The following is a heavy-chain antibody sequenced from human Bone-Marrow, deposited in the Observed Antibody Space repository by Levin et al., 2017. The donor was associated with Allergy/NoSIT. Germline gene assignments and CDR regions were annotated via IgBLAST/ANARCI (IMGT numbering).Heavy chain of an antibody. J-gene: IGHJ5*02. CDR3: AKGRKRERAADGGWFDP. V-gene: IGHV3-9*01. Sequence: GGSLRLSCAASGFTFDDYAMHWVRQAPGKGLEWVSGISWNSGSIGYADSVKGRFTISRDNAKNSLYLQMNSLRAEDTALYYCAKGRKRERAADGGWFDPWGQGTLVTVSS. D-gene: IGHD6-13*01. CDR1: GFTFDDYA. CDR2: ISWNSGSI.